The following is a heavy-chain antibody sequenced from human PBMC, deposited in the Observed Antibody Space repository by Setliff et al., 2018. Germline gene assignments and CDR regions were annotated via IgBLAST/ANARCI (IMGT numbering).Heavy chain of an antibody. CDR3: AKRAPDYYDSSGYSPSGFDV. Sequence: GGSLRLSCAASGFTFAGYAMSWVRQAPGKGLEWVSAISPGGESTYYADSVKGRSTISRDNSKNTLHLQMNSLRAEDTAVYYCAKRAPDYYDSSGYSPSGFDVWGQGTMVTVSS. CDR1: GFTFAGYA. D-gene: IGHD3-22*01. V-gene: IGHV3-23*01. J-gene: IGHJ3*01. CDR2: ISPGGEST.